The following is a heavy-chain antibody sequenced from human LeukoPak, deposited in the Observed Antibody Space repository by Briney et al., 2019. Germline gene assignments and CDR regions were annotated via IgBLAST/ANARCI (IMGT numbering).Heavy chain of an antibody. V-gene: IGHV3-30*02. CDR1: GFTFSSYG. Sequence: GGSLRLSCAASGFTFSSYGMHWVRQAPGKGLEWVAFIRYDGSNKYYADSVKGRFTISRDNSRNTLYLQMNSLRAEDTAVYYCAKDKGRYYGSGSHRAESYYMDVWGKGTTVTISS. CDR3: AKDKGRYYGSGSHRAESYYMDV. D-gene: IGHD3-10*01. CDR2: IRYDGSNK. J-gene: IGHJ6*03.